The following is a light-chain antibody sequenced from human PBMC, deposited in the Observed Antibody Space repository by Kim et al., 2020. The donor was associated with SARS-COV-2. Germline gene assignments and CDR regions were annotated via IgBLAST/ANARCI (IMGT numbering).Light chain of an antibody. Sequence: ATVGDRVTITCRARQDISRWLAWYQQKPRKAPNLLISAASSLECGVPSRFSGSGSGTDFSLTISGLQPEDFATYYCQQADSFPYTFGQGTKLEI. CDR2: AAS. CDR1: QDISRW. V-gene: IGKV1-12*01. CDR3: QQADSFPYT. J-gene: IGKJ2*01.